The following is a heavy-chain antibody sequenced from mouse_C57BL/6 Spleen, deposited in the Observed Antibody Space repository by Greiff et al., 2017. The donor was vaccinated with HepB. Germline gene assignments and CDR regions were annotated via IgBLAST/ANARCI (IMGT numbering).Heavy chain of an antibody. J-gene: IGHJ1*03. V-gene: IGHV1-18*01. CDR1: GYTFTDYN. Sequence: EVQVVESGPELVKPGASVKIPCKASGYTFTDYNMDWVKQSHGKSLEWIGDINPNNGGTIYNQKFKGKATLTVDKSSSTAYMELRSLTSEDTAVYYCARRIRWYFDVWGTGTTVTVSS. CDR2: INPNNGGT. CDR3: ARRIRWYFDV.